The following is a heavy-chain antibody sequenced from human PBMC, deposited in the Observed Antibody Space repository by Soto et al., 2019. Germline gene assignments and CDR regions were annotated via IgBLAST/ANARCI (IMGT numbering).Heavy chain of an antibody. CDR3: AHGRGGYGVVTPFNY. CDR1: GFSFRTSGVG. V-gene: IGHV2-5*02. CDR2: IYWDDDR. J-gene: IGHJ4*02. Sequence: QVTLKESGPTLVRPTQTLTLTCTFSGFSFRTSGVGVGWIRQPPGKALEWLALIYWDDDRRYSPSLRDRLTITKDTSKSQVVLTMTNVDTADTGTYYCAHGRGGYGVVTPFNYWGQGTPVTVPS. D-gene: IGHD3-16*01.